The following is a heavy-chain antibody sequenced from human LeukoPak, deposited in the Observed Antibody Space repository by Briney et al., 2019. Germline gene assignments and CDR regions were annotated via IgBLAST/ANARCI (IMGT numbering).Heavy chain of an antibody. J-gene: IGHJ4*02. CDR1: GYSISSGYY. CDR3: ARGDYYDSSALDY. Sequence: SETLSLTCTVSGYSISSGYYWAWIRQPPGKGLEWIGSIYHSGSTYYNPSLKSRVTIPVDTSNNQFSLKLSSVTAADTAVYYCARGDYYDSSALDYWGQGTLVTVSS. D-gene: IGHD3-22*01. V-gene: IGHV4-38-2*02. CDR2: IYHSGST.